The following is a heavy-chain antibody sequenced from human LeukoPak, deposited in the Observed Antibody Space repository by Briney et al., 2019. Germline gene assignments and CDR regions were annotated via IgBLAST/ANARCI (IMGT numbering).Heavy chain of an antibody. Sequence: GGSLRLSCAASGFTFSNYAMHWVRQAPGKGLEYVSAITSQGGSTYHANSVKGRFTISRDNSKNTLYLQMGSLRPEDMAVYYCARDGPYHYDSTGYYPFDYWGQGTLVTVSS. D-gene: IGHD3-22*01. CDR2: ITSQGGST. V-gene: IGHV3-64*01. CDR1: GFTFSNYA. CDR3: ARDGPYHYDSTGYYPFDY. J-gene: IGHJ4*02.